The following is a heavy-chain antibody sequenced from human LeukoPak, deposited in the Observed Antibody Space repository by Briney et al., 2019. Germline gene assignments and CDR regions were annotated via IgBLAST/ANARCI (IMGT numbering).Heavy chain of an antibody. CDR1: GYTFTSYA. CDR3: ARNSQWDYYDSSGYYYDY. CDR2: INAGNGNT. D-gene: IGHD3-22*01. J-gene: IGHJ4*02. Sequence: ASVTVSCKASGYTFTSYAMHWVRQAPEQRLEWMGWINAGNGNTKYSQKFQGRVTITRDTSASTAYMELSSLRSEDTAVYYCARNSQWDYYDSSGYYYDYWGQGTLVTVSS. V-gene: IGHV1-3*01.